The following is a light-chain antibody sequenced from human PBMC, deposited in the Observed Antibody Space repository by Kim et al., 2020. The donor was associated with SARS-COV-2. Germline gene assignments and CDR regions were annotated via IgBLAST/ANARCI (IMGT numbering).Light chain of an antibody. CDR1: SSDVGAYNF. J-gene: IGLJ2*01. CDR3: SSYTSSSTLV. V-gene: IGLV2-14*01. Sequence: QSALTQPASASGSPGQSITISCTGTSSDVGAYNFVSWYQQHPGKAPKLMIYDVSKRPSGVSNRFSGSKSGNTASLTISGLQAEDEADYHCSSYTSSSTLVFGGGTQLTVL. CDR2: DVS.